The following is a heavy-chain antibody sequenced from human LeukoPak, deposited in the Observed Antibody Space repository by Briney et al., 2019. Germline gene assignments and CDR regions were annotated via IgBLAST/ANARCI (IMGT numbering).Heavy chain of an antibody. CDR3: AREGSSWDPFDH. CDR1: GGSISDYY. CDR2: IYYSGST. V-gene: IGHV4-59*12. D-gene: IGHD6-13*01. Sequence: SETLSLTCFVSGGSISDYYWSWIRQPPGKGLEWIGYIYYSGSTNYNPSLNSRVTISVDTSKNQFSLKLNSVTAADTAVYYCAREGSSWDPFDHWGQGTLVTVSS. J-gene: IGHJ4*02.